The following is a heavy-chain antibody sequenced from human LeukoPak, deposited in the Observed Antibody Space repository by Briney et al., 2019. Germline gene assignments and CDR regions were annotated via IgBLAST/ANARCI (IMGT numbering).Heavy chain of an antibody. CDR3: ARVFSRTSCRSNWFDP. Sequence: SETLSLTYTVSGGSISSYYWSWIRQPPGKGLEWIGYIYYSGSTNYNPSLKSRVTISVDTSKNQFSLKLSSVTAADTAVYYCARVFSRTSCRSNWFDPWGQGTLVTVSS. CDR1: GGSISSYY. J-gene: IGHJ5*02. CDR2: IYYSGST. D-gene: IGHD2-2*01. V-gene: IGHV4-59*01.